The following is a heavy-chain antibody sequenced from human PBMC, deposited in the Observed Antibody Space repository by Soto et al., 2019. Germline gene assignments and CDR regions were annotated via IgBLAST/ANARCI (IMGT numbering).Heavy chain of an antibody. CDR2: INPNSGDT. CDR3: ARSKDDFWRGYYRQVTEPDFDY. Sequence: GLEWMGWINPNSGDTNYAQKFQGWVTMTTDTSTSTAYMELRSLRSDDTAVYYCARSKDDFWRGYYRQVTEPDFDYWGQGTLVTVSS. D-gene: IGHD3-3*01. J-gene: IGHJ4*02. V-gene: IGHV1-18*01.